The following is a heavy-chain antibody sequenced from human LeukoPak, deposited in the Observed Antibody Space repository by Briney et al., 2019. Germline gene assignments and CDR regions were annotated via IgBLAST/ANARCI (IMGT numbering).Heavy chain of an antibody. CDR1: GFTFSSYW. CDR3: ARGGGDIVVVPPRFDP. Sequence: GGSLRLSCAASGFTFSSYWMSWVRQAPGEGLEWVANIKQDGSEKYYVDSVKGRFTISRDNAKNSLYLQMNSLRAEDTAVYYCARGGGDIVVVPPRFDPWGQGTLVTVSS. CDR2: IKQDGSEK. V-gene: IGHV3-7*01. J-gene: IGHJ5*02. D-gene: IGHD2-2*01.